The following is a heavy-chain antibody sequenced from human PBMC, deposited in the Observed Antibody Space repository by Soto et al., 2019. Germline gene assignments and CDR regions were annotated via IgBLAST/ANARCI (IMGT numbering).Heavy chain of an antibody. Sequence: PGGSLRLSCTASGFTFGDYAMSWFRQAPGKGLEWVGFIRSKAYGGTTEYAASVKGRFTISRDDSKSIAYLQMNSLKTEDTAVYYCTRGGCSSTSCYQIDYWGQGTLVTVSS. CDR3: TRGGCSSTSCYQIDY. V-gene: IGHV3-49*03. D-gene: IGHD2-2*01. CDR2: IRSKAYGGTT. CDR1: GFTFGDYA. J-gene: IGHJ4*02.